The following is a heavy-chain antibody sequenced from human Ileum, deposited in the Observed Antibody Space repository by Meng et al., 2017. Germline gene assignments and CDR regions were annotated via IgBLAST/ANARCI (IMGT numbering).Heavy chain of an antibody. Sequence: QVQLMQSEAEVREPGASVKVSCKASRYTFTNYDINWVRQAPGQGLEWMGWINTNTGNPTYAQGFTGRFVFSLDTSVNTAHLQISTLTAEDTAMYYCATSGGGFDYWGQGALVTVSS. D-gene: IGHD1-26*01. CDR3: ATSGGGFDY. J-gene: IGHJ4*02. CDR2: INTNTGNP. V-gene: IGHV7-4-1*02. CDR1: RYTFTNYD.